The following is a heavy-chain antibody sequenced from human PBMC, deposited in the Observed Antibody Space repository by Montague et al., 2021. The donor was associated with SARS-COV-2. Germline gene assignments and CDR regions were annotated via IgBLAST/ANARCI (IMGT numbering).Heavy chain of an antibody. CDR2: FYHSGSI. CDR3: ARGWGGTYSDDAFDI. J-gene: IGHJ3*02. Sequence: TLSRTCSVSGGSIRSGGYSWSWIRQPPGKGLEWIGYFYHSGSIYYNPSLKSRVTISVDRSKNHFSLKLTSVTAADTAVYYCARGWGGTYSDDAFDIWGQGTMVTVSS. V-gene: IGHV4-30-2*01. D-gene: IGHD1-26*01. CDR1: GGSIRSGGYS.